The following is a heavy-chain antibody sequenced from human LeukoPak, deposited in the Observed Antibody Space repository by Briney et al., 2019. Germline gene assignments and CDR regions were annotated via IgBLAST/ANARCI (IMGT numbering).Heavy chain of an antibody. J-gene: IGHJ4*02. CDR1: GGSISSYY. Sequence: PSETLSLTCTVSGGSISSYYWSWIRQPPGKGLEWIGYIYYSGSTNYNPSLKSRVTISVDTSKNQFSLKLSSVTAADTAVYYCVRDVMGCFDYWGQGTLVTVSS. V-gene: IGHV4-59*01. CDR3: VRDVMGCFDY. D-gene: IGHD2-8*01. CDR2: IYYSGST.